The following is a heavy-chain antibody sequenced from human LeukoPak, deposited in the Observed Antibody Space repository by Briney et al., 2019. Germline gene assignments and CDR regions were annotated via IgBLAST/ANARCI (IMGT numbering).Heavy chain of an antibody. CDR3: ARGSDSSGYYSGFFTFDY. CDR2: IYYSGST. J-gene: IGHJ4*02. CDR1: GGSISNGGNY. Sequence: PSETLSLTCTVSGGSISNGGNYWSWIRQHPGKGLEWIGYIYYSGSTYYNPSLKSRVTISVDTSKNQFSLKLSSVTAADTAVYYCARGSDSSGYYSGFFTFDYWGQGTLVTVSS. D-gene: IGHD3-22*01. V-gene: IGHV4-31*03.